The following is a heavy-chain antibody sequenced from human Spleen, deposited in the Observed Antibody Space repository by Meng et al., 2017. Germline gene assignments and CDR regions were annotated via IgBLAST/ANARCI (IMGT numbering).Heavy chain of an antibody. D-gene: IGHD1-26*01. CDR1: GGSFSGYY. CDR3: ARDGFIVGALNPADAFDI. J-gene: IGHJ3*02. Sequence: SETLSLTCAVYGGSFSGYYWGWIRQPPGKGLEWIGSIYHSGSTYYNPSLKSRVTISVDTSKNQFSLKLSSVTAADTAVYYCARDGFIVGALNPADAFDIWGQGTMVTVSS. V-gene: IGHV4-38-2*02. CDR2: IYHSGST.